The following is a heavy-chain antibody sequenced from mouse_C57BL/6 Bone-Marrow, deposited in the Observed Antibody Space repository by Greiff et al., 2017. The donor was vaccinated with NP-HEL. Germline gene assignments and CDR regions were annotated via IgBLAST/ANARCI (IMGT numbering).Heavy chain of an antibody. D-gene: IGHD3-2*02. CDR2: IYPRSGNT. Sequence: QVQLQQSGAELVRPGASVKLSCTASGFTFTSYGISWVKQRPGQGLEWIGEIYPRSGNTYYNEKFKGKATLTADTSSSTAYLQLRSLTSEDSAVFDGARSGSSGYATDGWGEGTSETASS. V-gene: IGHV1-81*01. J-gene: IGHJ4*01. CDR3: ARSGSSGYATDG. CDR1: GFTFTSYG.